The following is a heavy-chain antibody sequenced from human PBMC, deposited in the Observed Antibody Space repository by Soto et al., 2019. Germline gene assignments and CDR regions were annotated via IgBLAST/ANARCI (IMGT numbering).Heavy chain of an antibody. V-gene: IGHV3-30-3*01. CDR3: GRDALIGEQLVMENWFDP. CDR2: ISYDGSNK. CDR1: GFTFSSYA. Sequence: QVQLVESGGGVVQPGRSLRLSCAASGFTFSSYAMHWVRQAPGKGLEWVAVISYDGSNKYYADSVKGRFTISRDNSKNQVYLQMNSLRAEDTAVYYCGRDALIGEQLVMENWFDPWGQGTLVTVSS. D-gene: IGHD6-6*01. J-gene: IGHJ5*02.